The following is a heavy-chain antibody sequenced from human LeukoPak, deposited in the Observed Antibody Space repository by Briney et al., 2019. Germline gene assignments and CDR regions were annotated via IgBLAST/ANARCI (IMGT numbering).Heavy chain of an antibody. V-gene: IGHV4-34*01. CDR3: AKNGQSGFSFDP. CDR1: GGSLNGHY. CDR2: GSESGGT. D-gene: IGHD3-3*01. J-gene: IGHJ5*02. Sequence: SETLSLTCAVYGGSLNGHYWSWVRQPPGKGLEWIGEGSESGGTKFNPSLKSRVTISADTSKNQFSLKLNSVTAADTAVYYCAKNGQSGFSFDPWGQGTLVTVSS.